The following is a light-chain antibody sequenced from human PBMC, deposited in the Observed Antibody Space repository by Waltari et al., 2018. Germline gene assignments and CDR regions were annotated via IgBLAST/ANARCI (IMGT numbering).Light chain of an antibody. CDR2: EVS. CDR3: SSYAGRNNLV. J-gene: IGLJ2*01. Sequence: QSALTQPPSASGSPGQSVTISCTGTSSDVGGYNYVSWYQQHPGKAPKLMIYEVSKRPSVVPDRFSGSKSGNTASLTVSGLQAEDEADYYCSSYAGRNNLVFGGGTKLTVL. CDR1: SSDVGGYNY. V-gene: IGLV2-8*01.